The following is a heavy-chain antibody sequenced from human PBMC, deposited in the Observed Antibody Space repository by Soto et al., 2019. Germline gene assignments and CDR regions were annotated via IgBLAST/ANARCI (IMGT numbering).Heavy chain of an antibody. V-gene: IGHV3-30*03. CDR2: ISNAGVTQ. J-gene: IGHJ5*01. CDR3: ARDIWSGNYKWFDS. Sequence: QVQLVESGGGVVQPGRSLRLSCAASTLTVSLYGIQWVRQAPGKGLDWVAFISNAGVTQYYADSVKGRFTISRDNSMNTVDLQMNSLRAEDTAVYYCARDIWSGNYKWFDSWGQGTLVTVSS. D-gene: IGHD3-3*01. CDR1: TLTVSLYG.